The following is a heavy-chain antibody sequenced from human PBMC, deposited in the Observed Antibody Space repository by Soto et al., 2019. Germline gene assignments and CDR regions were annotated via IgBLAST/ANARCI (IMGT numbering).Heavy chain of an antibody. CDR3: AKDQFLNYNDRNHYYGTDV. D-gene: IGHD3-22*01. CDR2: ISGSGDNT. V-gene: IGHV3-23*01. CDR1: AFTFSSYA. Sequence: PGGSLRLSCAASAFTFSSYAMSWVRQAPGKGLEWVSSISGSGDNTYYADSVKGRFTISRDNSKYTLYLQMNSLRAEDTAVYYCAKDQFLNYNDRNHYYGTDVWGQAPTVTV. J-gene: IGHJ6*02.